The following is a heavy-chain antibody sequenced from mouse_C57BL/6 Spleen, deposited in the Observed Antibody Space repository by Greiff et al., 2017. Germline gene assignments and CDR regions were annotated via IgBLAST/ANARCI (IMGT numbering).Heavy chain of an antibody. Sequence: VQLQQSGAELVKPGASVKLSCTASGFNIKDYYMHWVKQRTEQGLEWIGRIDPEDGETKSAPKFQGKATITADTSSNTAYLQLSCLTSEDTAVYYCARFYYGSSYYFDYWGQGTTLTVSS. J-gene: IGHJ2*01. CDR2: IDPEDGET. V-gene: IGHV14-2*01. CDR3: ARFYYGSSYYFDY. CDR1: GFNIKDYY. D-gene: IGHD1-1*01.